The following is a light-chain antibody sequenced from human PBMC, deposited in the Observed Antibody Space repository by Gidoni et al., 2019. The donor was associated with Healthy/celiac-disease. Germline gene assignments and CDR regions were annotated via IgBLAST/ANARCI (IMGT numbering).Light chain of an antibody. J-gene: IGKJ1*01. V-gene: IGKV1-5*03. CDR3: QQYNSYSKT. CDR2: KAS. Sequence: DIQQTQSPSSLSASVGDRVTITCRASQRISSWLAWYQQKPGNAPKLLIYKASTLESGVPSRFSGSGSGTDFTLTISSLQPDDFATYYCQQYNSYSKTFGQGTKVEIK. CDR1: QRISSW.